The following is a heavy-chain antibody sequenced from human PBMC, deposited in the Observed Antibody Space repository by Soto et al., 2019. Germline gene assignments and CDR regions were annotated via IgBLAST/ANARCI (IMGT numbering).Heavy chain of an antibody. CDR2: VSSSGTTM. Sequence: QVQLAESGGGLVEPGGYLRLSCAASGFTFSDYDMSWIRQSPGKGLEWVSFVSSSGTTMYFADSVKGRFTISRDNAKNSLYLQMNSLRAEDTAVYSGARMGPRAARPSYWGQGTLVTVSS. CDR1: GFTFSDYD. J-gene: IGHJ4*02. CDR3: ARMGPRAARPSY. D-gene: IGHD6-6*01. V-gene: IGHV3-11*01.